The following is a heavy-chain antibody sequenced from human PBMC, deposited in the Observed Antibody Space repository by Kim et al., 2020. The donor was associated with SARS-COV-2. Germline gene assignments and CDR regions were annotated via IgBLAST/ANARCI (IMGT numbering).Heavy chain of an antibody. V-gene: IGHV3-33*05. J-gene: IGHJ4*02. D-gene: IGHD2-15*01. CDR3: AQGRPLGYCSGGSCYPTAPLFDY. Sequence: GGSLRLSCAASGFTFSSYGMHWVRQAPGKGLEWVAVISYDGSNKYYADSVKGRFTISRDNSKNTLYLQMNSLRAEDTAVYYCAQGRPLGYCSGGSCYPTAPLFDYWGQGTLVTVSS. CDR1: GFTFSSYG. CDR2: ISYDGSNK.